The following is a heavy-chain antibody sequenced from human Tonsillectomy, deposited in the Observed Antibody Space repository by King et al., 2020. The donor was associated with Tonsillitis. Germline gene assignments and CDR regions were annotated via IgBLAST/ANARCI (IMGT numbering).Heavy chain of an antibody. Sequence: VQLQESGPGLVKPSETLSHTCTVSGGSISSYYWSWIRQPPGKGLEWIGYIYYSGSTNYNPSLKSRVTISVDTSKNQFSLKLSAVTAADTAVYYCARVAAAGIMNWYFDLWGRGTLVTVSS. D-gene: IGHD6-13*01. CDR3: ARVAAAGIMNWYFDL. V-gene: IGHV4-59*08. CDR1: GGSISSYY. J-gene: IGHJ2*01. CDR2: IYYSGST.